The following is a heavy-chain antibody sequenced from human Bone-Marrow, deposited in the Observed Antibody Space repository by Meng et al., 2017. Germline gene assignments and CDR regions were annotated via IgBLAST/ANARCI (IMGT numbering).Heavy chain of an antibody. Sequence: GGSLRLSCAASGFTFSSYAMHWVRQAPGKGLEWVAVISYDGSNKYYADSVKGQFTISRDNSKNTLYLQMNSLRAEDTAVYYCARGGIAAAGTGDYYYGMDVWGQGTTVTVSS. D-gene: IGHD6-13*01. CDR3: ARGGIAAAGTGDYYYGMDV. V-gene: IGHV3-30*04. J-gene: IGHJ6*02. CDR1: GFTFSSYA. CDR2: ISYDGSNK.